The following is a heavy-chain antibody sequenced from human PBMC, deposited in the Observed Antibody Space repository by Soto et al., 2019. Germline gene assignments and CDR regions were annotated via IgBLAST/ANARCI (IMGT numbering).Heavy chain of an antibody. Sequence: QEELVQSAAEVKKPGSSVKVSCKASAGTVSNHAISWVRQAPGQGLEWMGGIIPIFGTPDYAQKFQGRVTITADTSTDTVYRELRSLRSEDTAVYYCAKFDYGDYVGWFDPWGQGTLVTVSS. CDR2: IIPIFGTP. D-gene: IGHD4-17*01. J-gene: IGHJ5*02. CDR1: AGTVSNHA. V-gene: IGHV1-69*06. CDR3: AKFDYGDYVGWFDP.